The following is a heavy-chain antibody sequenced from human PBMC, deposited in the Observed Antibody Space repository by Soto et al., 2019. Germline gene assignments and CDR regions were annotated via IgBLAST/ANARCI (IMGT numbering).Heavy chain of an antibody. Sequence: GGSLRLSCAASGFTFSSYGMHWVRQAPGKGLEWVAVISYDGSNKYYADSVKGRFTISRDNSKNTLYLQMNSLRAEDTAVYYCAKDAAYCSSTSCYGMDVWGQGTTVTVSS. V-gene: IGHV3-30*18. CDR1: GFTFSSYG. J-gene: IGHJ6*02. CDR2: ISYDGSNK. D-gene: IGHD2-2*01. CDR3: AKDAAYCSSTSCYGMDV.